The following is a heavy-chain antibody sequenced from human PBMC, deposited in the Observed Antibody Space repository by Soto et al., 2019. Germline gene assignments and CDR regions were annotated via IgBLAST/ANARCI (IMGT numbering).Heavy chain of an antibody. D-gene: IGHD2-21*02. V-gene: IGHV4-4*02. CDR1: GGSISSSHW. J-gene: IGHJ2*01. CDR2: IYHSGST. CDR3: VRDADETAIVPAPWLV. Sequence: SETLSLTCAVSGGSISSSHWWGWVRQAPGKGLEWIGEIYHSGSTNYNPSLKSRITMSVDKSKNQFSVNLSSVTAADTAVYYCVRDADETAIVPAPWLVWGRGTVVTVSS.